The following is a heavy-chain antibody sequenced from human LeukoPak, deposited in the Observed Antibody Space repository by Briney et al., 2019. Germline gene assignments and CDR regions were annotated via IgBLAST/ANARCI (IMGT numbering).Heavy chain of an antibody. D-gene: IGHD3-3*01. CDR2: IRYDGSNK. V-gene: IGHV3-30*02. Sequence: GGSLRLSCAASGFTFSSYGMHWVRQAPGKGLEWVAFIRYDGSNKYYADSVKGRFTISRDNSKNTLYLQMNSLRAEDTAVYYCAKRETYYDFWSGYYGDDDAFDIWGQGTMVTVSS. CDR3: AKRETYYDFWSGYYGDDDAFDI. CDR1: GFTFSSYG. J-gene: IGHJ3*02.